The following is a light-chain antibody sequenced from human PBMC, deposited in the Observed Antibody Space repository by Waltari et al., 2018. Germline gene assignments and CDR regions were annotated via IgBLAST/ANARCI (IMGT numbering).Light chain of an antibody. CDR3: QQRGNLPLA. V-gene: IGKV3-11*01. Sequence: EIVLTQSPALLSFSPGEQATLSCRASPSVGTSLAWYQQRPGQAPRLLIYDVSNRATGIPARFSGSGSETDFTLTISRLETEDFAVYYCQQRGNLPLAFGGGTRVQI. CDR1: PSVGTS. J-gene: IGKJ4*01. CDR2: DVS.